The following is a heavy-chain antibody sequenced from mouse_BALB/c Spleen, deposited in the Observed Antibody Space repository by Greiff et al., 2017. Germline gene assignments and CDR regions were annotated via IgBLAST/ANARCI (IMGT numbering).Heavy chain of an antibody. CDR2: ISSGGST. CDR1: GFTFSSYA. V-gene: IGHV5-6-5*01. D-gene: IGHD2-2*01. Sequence: EVQGVESGGGLVKPGGSLKLSCAASGFTFSSYAMSWVRQTPEKRLEWVASISSGGSTYYPDSVKGRFTISRDNARNILYLQMSSLRSEDTAMYYCARGGGGYALDYWGEGTTLTVSS. J-gene: IGHJ2*01. CDR3: ARGGGGYALDY.